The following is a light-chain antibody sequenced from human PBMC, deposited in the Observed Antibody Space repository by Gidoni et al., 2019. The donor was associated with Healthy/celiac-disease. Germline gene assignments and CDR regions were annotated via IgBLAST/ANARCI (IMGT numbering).Light chain of an antibody. CDR1: QSVSSY. CDR3: QQRSNWPPLT. J-gene: IGKJ4*01. Sequence: EIVLTQSPATLSLSPGERATLSCRASQSVSSYLAWYQHKPGQAPRLLIYAASNRATGIPASFSGSGSGTDFTLTISSLEPEDFAVYYCQQRSNWPPLTFGGGTKVEIK. V-gene: IGKV3-11*01. CDR2: AAS.